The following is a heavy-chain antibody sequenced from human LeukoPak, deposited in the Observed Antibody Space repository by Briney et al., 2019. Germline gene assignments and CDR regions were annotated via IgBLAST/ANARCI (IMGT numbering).Heavy chain of an antibody. CDR3: ARDARIAAAGTSCYFDY. V-gene: IGHV1-46*01. J-gene: IGHJ4*02. D-gene: IGHD6-13*01. CDR2: INPSGGST. CDR1: GYTFTSYY. Sequence: GASVKVSCKASGYTFTSYYMHWVRQAPGQGLEWMGIINPSGGSTSYAQKFQGRVTMTRDMSTSTVYMELSSLRSEDTAVYYCARDARIAAAGTSCYFDYWGQGTLVTVSS.